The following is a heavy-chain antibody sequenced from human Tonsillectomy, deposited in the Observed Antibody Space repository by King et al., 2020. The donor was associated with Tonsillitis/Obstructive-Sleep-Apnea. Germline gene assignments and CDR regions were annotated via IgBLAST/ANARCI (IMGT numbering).Heavy chain of an antibody. V-gene: IGHV1-3*01. Sequence: VQLGEAGAEVKKPGASVKVSCKASGYTFTNYAMYWVRQAPGQRLEWMGWINGGNGNTKYSQKIQGRVAITRDTSASTVYMELSSLRSEDTAVYYCARAPPFIPKYCSSISCYAFDVWGQGTMVTVSS. CDR2: INGGNGNT. CDR3: ARAPPFIPKYCSSISCYAFDV. J-gene: IGHJ3*01. D-gene: IGHD2-2*01. CDR1: GYTFTNYA.